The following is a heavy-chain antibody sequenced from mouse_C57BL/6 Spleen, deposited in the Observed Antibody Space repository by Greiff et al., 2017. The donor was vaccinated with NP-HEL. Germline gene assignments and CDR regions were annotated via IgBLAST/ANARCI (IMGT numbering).Heavy chain of an antibody. CDR3: ARSMNNLLDY. CDR2: INPSNGGT. Sequence: VHVKQSGPELVKPGASVKMSCKASGYTFTDYNMHWVKQSHGKSLEWIGYINPSNGGTSYNQKFKGKATLTVNKSSSTAYMELRSLTSEDSAVYYCARSMNNLLDYWGQGTTLTVSS. V-gene: IGHV1-22*01. CDR1: GYTFTDYN. J-gene: IGHJ2*01.